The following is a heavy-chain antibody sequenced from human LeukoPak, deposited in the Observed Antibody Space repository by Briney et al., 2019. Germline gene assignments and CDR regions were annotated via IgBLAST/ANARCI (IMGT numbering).Heavy chain of an antibody. CDR2: MNPNSGRT. CDR3: ARWGYGDAYYFDY. D-gene: IGHD4-17*01. V-gene: IGHV1-8*01. CDR1: GYTLTSYV. J-gene: IGHJ4*02. Sequence: ASVKVSCKASGYTLTSYVINWVRQATGQGLEWMGWMNPNSGRTGYAQKFRDRISITRNTSISTAYMELSSLTSEDTGVYYCARWGYGDAYYFDYWGQGTLVTVSS.